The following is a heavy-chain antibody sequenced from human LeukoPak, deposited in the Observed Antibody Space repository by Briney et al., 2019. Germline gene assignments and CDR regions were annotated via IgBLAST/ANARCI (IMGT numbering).Heavy chain of an antibody. Sequence: SETVSLTCTVSGGSISSGSYYWSWIRQPPGKGLEWIGYLYYSGSTNYNPSLKSRVTISVDTSKNQFSLKLSSVTAADTAVYYCARGENDFWNYYYYMDVWGKGTTVTVSS. CDR1: GGSISSGSYY. J-gene: IGHJ6*03. CDR2: LYYSGST. V-gene: IGHV4-61*01. CDR3: ARGENDFWNYYYYMDV. D-gene: IGHD3-3*01.